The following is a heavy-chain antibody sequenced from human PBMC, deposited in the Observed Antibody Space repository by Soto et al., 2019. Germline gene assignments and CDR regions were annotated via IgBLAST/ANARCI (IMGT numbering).Heavy chain of an antibody. D-gene: IGHD2-15*01. CDR3: ATDIVVVVAATRGDDAFAI. CDR1: GFTFSSYS. CDR2: ISSSSSYI. Sequence: EVQLVESGGGLVKPGGSLRLSCAASGFTFSSYSMNWVRQAPGKGLEWVSSISSSSSYIYYADSVKGRFTSSRDNAKNPLYLQMHSLRAEDTAVYYCATDIVVVVAATRGDDAFAIWGQGTMVTVSS. V-gene: IGHV3-21*01. J-gene: IGHJ3*02.